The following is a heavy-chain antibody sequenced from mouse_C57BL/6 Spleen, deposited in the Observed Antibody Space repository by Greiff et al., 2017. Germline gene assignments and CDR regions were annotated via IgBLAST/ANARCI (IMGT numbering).Heavy chain of an antibody. CDR3: NDGPYFDY. V-gene: IGHV6-3*01. CDR2: IRVNSDNYAT. CDR1: GFTFSNYW. J-gene: IGHJ2*01. Sequence: DVHLVESGGGLVQPGGSMKLSCVASGFTFSNYWMNWVRQSPEKGLEWVAQIRVNSDNYATHYAESVKGRFTISRDDSTSSVYLQMNNLRAEDTGIYYCNDGPYFDYWGQGTTLTVSS. D-gene: IGHD2-3*01.